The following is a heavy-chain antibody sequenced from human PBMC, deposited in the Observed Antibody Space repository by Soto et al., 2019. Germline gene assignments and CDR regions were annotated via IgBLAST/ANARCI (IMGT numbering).Heavy chain of an antibody. CDR2: TYYRSKWYN. V-gene: IGHV6-1*01. D-gene: IGHD6-19*01. J-gene: IGHJ6*02. Sequence: KQTPSRGLEWLGRTYYRSKWYNDYAVSVKSRITINPDTSKNQFSLQLNSVTPEDTAVYYCARDPTIAVAGTSIRYYCYGMDVWGQGTTVTVSS. CDR3: ARDPTIAVAGTSIRYYCYGMDV.